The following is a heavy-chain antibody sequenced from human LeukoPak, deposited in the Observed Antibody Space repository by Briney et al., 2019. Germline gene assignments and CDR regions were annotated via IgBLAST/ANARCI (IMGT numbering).Heavy chain of an antibody. J-gene: IGHJ6*03. CDR1: GFTLSLYS. CDR3: ARDASNIDFAPYFYYMDV. Sequence: GGSLRLSCTASGFTLSLYSMHWVRQAPGKGLEWVSSIGRSSQYIYYGDSVRGRFTISRDNAKNSLYLDMNSPRAEDTAVYYCARDASNIDFAPYFYYMDVWGKGTAVTVSS. V-gene: IGHV3-21*01. CDR2: IGRSSQYI. D-gene: IGHD3-3*01.